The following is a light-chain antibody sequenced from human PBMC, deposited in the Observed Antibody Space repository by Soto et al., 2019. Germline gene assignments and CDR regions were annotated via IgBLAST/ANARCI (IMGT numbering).Light chain of an antibody. J-gene: IGLJ1*01. CDR1: SSDVGGYNY. Sequence: QAALTQPRSVSGSPGQSVTISCSGTSSDVGGYNYVSWYQQHPGKAPKLMIYDVSKRPSGVPDRFSGSKSGNTASLTISGLQAEDEADYYRCSYAGSYTSVFGTGTKLTVL. V-gene: IGLV2-11*01. CDR2: DVS. CDR3: CSYAGSYTSV.